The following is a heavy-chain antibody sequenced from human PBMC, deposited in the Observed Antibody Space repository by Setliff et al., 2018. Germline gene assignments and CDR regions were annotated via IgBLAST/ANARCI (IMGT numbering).Heavy chain of an antibody. V-gene: IGHV4-34*01. CDR2: INHSGSS. D-gene: IGHD4-17*01. Sequence: SETLSLTCAVYGGSFSGYYWTWIRQPPGKGLEWIGEINHSGSSNNNPSLKGRVSISVDTSKKQFYLKLTSVTAADTAVYYCARYGTEYGDHEIPGDVWGKGTTVTVSS. CDR3: ARYGTEYGDHEIPGDV. J-gene: IGHJ6*04. CDR1: GGSFSGYY.